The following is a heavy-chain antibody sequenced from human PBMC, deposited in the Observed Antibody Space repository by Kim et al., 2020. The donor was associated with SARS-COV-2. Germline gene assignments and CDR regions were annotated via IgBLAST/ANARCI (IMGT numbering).Heavy chain of an antibody. V-gene: IGHV4-59*13. Sequence: SETLSLTCTVSGGSISSYYWSWIRQPPGKGLEWIGYIYYSGSTNYNPSLKSRVTISVDTSKNQFPLKLSSVTAADTAVYYCARVGIQLPYYYGMDVWGQGTTVTVSS. D-gene: IGHD5-18*01. CDR1: GGSISSYY. CDR3: ARVGIQLPYYYGMDV. CDR2: IYYSGST. J-gene: IGHJ6*02.